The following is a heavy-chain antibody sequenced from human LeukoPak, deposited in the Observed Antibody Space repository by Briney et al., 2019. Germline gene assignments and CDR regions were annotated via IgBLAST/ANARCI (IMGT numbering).Heavy chain of an antibody. CDR1: GFTFSSYG. V-gene: IGHV3-30*18. D-gene: IGHD3-22*01. Sequence: GGSLRLSCAASGFTFSSYGMHWVRQAPGMGLEWVAVISYDGSNKYYADSVKGRFTISRDNSKNTLYLQMNSLRAEDTAVYYCAKENYDSSGNDAFDIWGQGTMVTVSS. J-gene: IGHJ3*02. CDR3: AKENYDSSGNDAFDI. CDR2: ISYDGSNK.